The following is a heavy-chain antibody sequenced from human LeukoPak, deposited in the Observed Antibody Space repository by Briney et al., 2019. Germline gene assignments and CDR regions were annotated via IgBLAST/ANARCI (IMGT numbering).Heavy chain of an antibody. CDR1: GFTFDDYA. CDR3: AKQDTSMDYFDY. D-gene: IGHD5-18*01. CDR2: ISGSDGYT. V-gene: IGHV3-23*01. J-gene: IGHJ4*02. Sequence: GGSLRLSCTASGFTFDDYAMSWVRQAPGKGLDCVSVISGSDGYTYYADSVKGRFTISRDNSKNTLYLQMNSLRAEDTAIYYCAKQDTSMDYFDYWGRGTLVSVSS.